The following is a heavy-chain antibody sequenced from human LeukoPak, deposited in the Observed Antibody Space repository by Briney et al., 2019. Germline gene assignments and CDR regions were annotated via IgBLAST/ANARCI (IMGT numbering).Heavy chain of an antibody. Sequence: GESLKISCKGSGYSFTSYWISWVRQMPGKGLEWMGRIDPSDSYTNYSPSFQGYVTISADKSISTAYLQWSSLKASDTAMYYCARRAGVGPNFDYWGQGTLVTVSS. CDR1: GYSFTSYW. CDR2: IDPSDSYT. CDR3: ARRAGVGPNFDY. J-gene: IGHJ4*02. V-gene: IGHV5-10-1*01. D-gene: IGHD1-26*01.